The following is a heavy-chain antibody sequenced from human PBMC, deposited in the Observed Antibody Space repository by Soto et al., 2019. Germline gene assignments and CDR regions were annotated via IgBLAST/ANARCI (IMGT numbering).Heavy chain of an antibody. CDR3: VRDGSSGWHFDS. J-gene: IGHJ4*02. CDR2: VRQDGSQK. D-gene: IGHD6-19*01. V-gene: IGHV3-7*01. Sequence: VGSVRITVEAAGSTYRADWLSWDRQAPGKGLEWVANVRQDGSQKYLVGSVKGRFTISRDNAKNSMYLQMNSLRAEDTAVYYCVRDGSSGWHFDSWVQGTLVTVSS. CDR1: GSTYRADW.